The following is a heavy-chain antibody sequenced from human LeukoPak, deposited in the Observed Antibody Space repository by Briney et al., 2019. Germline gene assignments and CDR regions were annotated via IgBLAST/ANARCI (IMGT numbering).Heavy chain of an antibody. D-gene: IGHD6-13*01. CDR3: ARIAAASDY. V-gene: IGHV3-48*03. J-gene: IGHJ4*02. CDR2: ISSSGRTI. CDR1: GFTFRSYE. Sequence: PGGSLRLSCAASGFTFRSYEMNWVRQAPGKGLEWVSYISSSGRTIYYADSVKGRFTISRDNAKNSLNLRMNSLRADDTAVYYCARIAAASDYWGQGTLVTVSS.